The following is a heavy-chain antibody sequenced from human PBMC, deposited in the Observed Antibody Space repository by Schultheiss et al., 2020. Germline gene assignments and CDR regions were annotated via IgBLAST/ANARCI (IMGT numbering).Heavy chain of an antibody. D-gene: IGHD3-10*01. J-gene: IGHJ4*02. CDR1: GYTFTGYY. Sequence: ASVKVSGKASGYTFTGYYMHWVRQAPGQGLEWMGWINPNSGGTNYAQKFQGRVTMTRDTSISTAYMELSRLRSDDTAVYYCARDLMVRGVHTPSGYWGQGTLVTVSS. CDR3: ARDLMVRGVHTPSGY. CDR2: INPNSGGT. V-gene: IGHV1-2*02.